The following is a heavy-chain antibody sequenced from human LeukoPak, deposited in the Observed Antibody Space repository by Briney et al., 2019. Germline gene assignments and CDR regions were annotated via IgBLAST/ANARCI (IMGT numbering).Heavy chain of an antibody. CDR3: ARRGGSSSRRSPIDY. CDR1: GFTFKDYW. CDR2: LKQDGSQR. J-gene: IGHJ4*02. V-gene: IGHV3-7*01. Sequence: PGGPLRLPCTASGFTFKDYWMPWLRQAPGKGPEGVANLKQDGSQRYYVDSVRGRFTISRDNAKNSLFLQMNGLRAEDTAVYYCARRGGSSSRRSPIDYWGQGTLVTVSS. D-gene: IGHD6-6*01.